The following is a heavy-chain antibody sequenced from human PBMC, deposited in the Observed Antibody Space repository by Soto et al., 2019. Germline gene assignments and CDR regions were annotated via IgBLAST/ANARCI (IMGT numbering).Heavy chain of an antibody. CDR1: GGSFSCYY. CDR2: INHSGST. V-gene: IGHV4-34*01. Sequence: SETLSLTCAVYGGSFSCYYWSWIRQPPGKGLEWIGEINHSGSTNYNPSLKSRVTISVDTSKNQFSLKLSSVTAADTAVYYCARGGXYDFWSGYYTGHYYFDYWGQGTLVTVSS. J-gene: IGHJ4*02. D-gene: IGHD3-3*01. CDR3: ARGGXYDFWSGYYTGHYYFDY.